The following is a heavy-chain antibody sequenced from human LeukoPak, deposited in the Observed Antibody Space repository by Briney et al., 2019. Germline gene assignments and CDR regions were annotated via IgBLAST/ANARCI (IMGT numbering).Heavy chain of an antibody. CDR2: INPSGGST. CDR3: ARDNGSGSPYYYMDV. J-gene: IGHJ6*03. CDR1: GYTFTSYY. V-gene: IGHV1-46*01. Sequence: ASVKVSCKASGYTFTSYYTHWVRQAPGQGLEWMGIINPSGGSTSYAQKFQGRVTMTRDTPTSTVYMELSSLRSEDTAVYYCARDNGSGSPYYYMDVWGKGTTVTVSS. D-gene: IGHD3-10*01.